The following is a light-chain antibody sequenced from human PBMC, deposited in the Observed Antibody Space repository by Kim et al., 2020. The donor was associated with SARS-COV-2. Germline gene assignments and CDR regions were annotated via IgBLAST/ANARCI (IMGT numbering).Light chain of an antibody. Sequence: SITTSCTGTSSDVGGYDVVSWYQQQPGEAPILMIYDVNKRPPGVSNRFSGTKFGNTASLTISGLQAEDEADYYCCSYAGSFTLVFGGGTKLTVL. CDR2: DVN. CDR3: CSYAGSFTLV. J-gene: IGLJ3*02. CDR1: SSDVGGYDV. V-gene: IGLV2-23*02.